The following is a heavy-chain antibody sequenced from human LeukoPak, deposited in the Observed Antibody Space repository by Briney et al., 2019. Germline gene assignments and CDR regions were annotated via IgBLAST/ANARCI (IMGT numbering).Heavy chain of an antibody. CDR1: GGSINNYF. J-gene: IGHJ4*02. CDR3: ARDDPARMTATLDY. D-gene: IGHD2-21*02. V-gene: IGHV4-4*07. Sequence: SESLSLTCTVSGGSINNYFWSWVRQPAGEGLEWVGRIYTSGSTNYNPSLRSRLTISVDMSKNQFSLKLSSVTAADTAVYYCARDDPARMTATLDYWGQGILVTVSS. CDR2: IYTSGST.